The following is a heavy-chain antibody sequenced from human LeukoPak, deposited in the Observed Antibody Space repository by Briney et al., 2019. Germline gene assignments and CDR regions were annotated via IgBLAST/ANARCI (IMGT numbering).Heavy chain of an antibody. J-gene: IGHJ3*02. Sequence: GRSLRLSCAASGFIFSSYAMHWVRQAPGKGLEWLTIIWNDGSKKYYADSVKGRFTISRDNSKSTLFLQMDSLRVEDTAVYFCARAGGRTVLDAFDIWGQGTMVIVSS. CDR1: GFIFSSYA. D-gene: IGHD4-17*01. CDR2: IWNDGSKK. CDR3: ARAGGRTVLDAFDI. V-gene: IGHV3-33*08.